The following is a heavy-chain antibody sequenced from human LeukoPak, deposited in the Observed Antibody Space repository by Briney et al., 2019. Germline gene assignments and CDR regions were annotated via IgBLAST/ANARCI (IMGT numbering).Heavy chain of an antibody. V-gene: IGHV3-23*01. J-gene: IGHJ4*02. Sequence: GGSLRLSCAASGFTFSSYAMSWVRQAPGKGLEWVSAISGSGGSTYYADSVRGRFTISRDNSKNTLYLQMNSLRAEDTAVYYCARVQKSRKSVASAVDCWGQGTVVIVSS. CDR1: GFTFSSYA. CDR3: ARVQKSRKSVASAVDC. D-gene: IGHD5-12*01. CDR2: ISGSGGST.